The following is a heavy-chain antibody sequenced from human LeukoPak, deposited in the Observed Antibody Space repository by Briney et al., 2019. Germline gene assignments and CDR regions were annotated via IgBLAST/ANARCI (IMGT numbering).Heavy chain of an antibody. V-gene: IGHV1-2*02. CDR3: ARSVFGQTDAFDI. J-gene: IGHJ3*02. CDR1: GYTFTDYY. D-gene: IGHD3-16*01. Sequence: ASVTVSCKASGYTFTDYYIHWIRQAPGQGLEWMGWINPNSGGTNYAQKFQGRVTMTRDTSISTAYMELSRLRSDDTAVYYCARSVFGQTDAFDIWGQGTMVTVSS. CDR2: INPNSGGT.